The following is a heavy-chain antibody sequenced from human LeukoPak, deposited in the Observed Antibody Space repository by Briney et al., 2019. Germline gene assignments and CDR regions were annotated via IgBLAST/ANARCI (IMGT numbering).Heavy chain of an antibody. CDR2: IYSGGST. V-gene: IGHV3-53*01. CDR1: GFTVSSNY. CDR3: ARPHAGYDSSAYLDY. J-gene: IGHJ4*02. Sequence: GGSLRLSCAASGFTVSSNYMSWVRQAPGKGLEWVSVIYSGGSTYYADSVKGRFTISRDNSKNTLYLQMNSLRAEDTAVYYCARPHAGYDSSAYLDYWGQGTLVTVSS. D-gene: IGHD3-22*01.